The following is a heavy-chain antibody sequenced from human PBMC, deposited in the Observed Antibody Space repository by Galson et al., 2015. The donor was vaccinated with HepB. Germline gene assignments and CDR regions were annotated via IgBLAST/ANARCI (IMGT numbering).Heavy chain of an antibody. D-gene: IGHD2-2*01. J-gene: IGHJ6*03. CDR3: ARSFIVVVPAAISHYYMDV. CDR1: GYTFTGYY. Sequence: SVKVSCKASGYTFTGYYMHWVRQAPGQGLEWMGRINPNSGGTNYAQKFQGRVTMTRDTSISTAYMELSRLRSDDTAVYYCARSFIVVVPAAISHYYMDVWGKGTTVTVSS. CDR2: INPNSGGT. V-gene: IGHV1-2*06.